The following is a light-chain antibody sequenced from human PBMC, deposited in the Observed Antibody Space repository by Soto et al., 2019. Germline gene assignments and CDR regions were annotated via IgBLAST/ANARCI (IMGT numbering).Light chain of an antibody. CDR3: QHSIGT. CDR2: EAS. CDR1: QSISTW. Sequence: DIQMTQSPSSLSVSEGDRVTITCRASQSISTWLAWYQQRPGKAPKVLISEASTLESGVPSRFIGSGSGTEFTLTISSLQPADVAPYYCQHSIGTFGQGTKVEIK. J-gene: IGKJ1*01. V-gene: IGKV1-5*01.